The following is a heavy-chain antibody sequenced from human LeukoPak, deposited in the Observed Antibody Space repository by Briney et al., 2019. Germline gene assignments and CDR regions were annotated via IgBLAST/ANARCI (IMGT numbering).Heavy chain of an antibody. CDR1: GIALSNYG. D-gene: IGHD2-21*01. J-gene: IGHJ4*02. Sequence: GGSLRLSCAVSGIALSNYGMSWVRQAPGKGLEWVAGIGASGGGTNYADSVKGRFTISRDNPKNTLYLQMNSLRAEDTAVYFCAKRGVVIRAILVGFHKEAYYFDSWGQGALVTVSS. CDR2: IGASGGGT. V-gene: IGHV3-23*01. CDR3: AKRGVVIRAILVGFHKEAYYFDS.